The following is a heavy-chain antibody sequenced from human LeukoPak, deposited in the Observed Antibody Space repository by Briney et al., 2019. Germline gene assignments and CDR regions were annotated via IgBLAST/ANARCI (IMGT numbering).Heavy chain of an antibody. CDR1: GFTFSSYA. CDR2: ISGSGGST. CDR3: AKRSNIAVAGTGLYFDY. V-gene: IGHV3-23*01. Sequence: GGSLRLSCAASGFTFSSYAMRWVRQAPGKGLEWVSAISGSGGSTYYADSVKGRFTISRDNSKNTLYLQMNSLRAEDTAVYYCAKRSNIAVAGTGLYFDYWGQGTLVTVSS. D-gene: IGHD6-19*01. J-gene: IGHJ4*02.